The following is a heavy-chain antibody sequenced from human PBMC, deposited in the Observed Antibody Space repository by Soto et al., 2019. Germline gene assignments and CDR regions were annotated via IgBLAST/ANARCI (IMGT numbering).Heavy chain of an antibody. CDR1: GFTFRSYG. CDR3: ARGYRGNSAAFDY. V-gene: IGHV3-33*01. J-gene: IGHJ4*02. CDR2: IWYDGSKK. Sequence: QVQVVESGGGVVQPGRSLRLSCAASGFTFRSYGMHWVRQAPGKGLGWVEVIWYDGSKKYYADSVKGRFTISRDNSKSTLYLQVNRRRAEDTAVYYCARGYRGNSAAFDYWGQGTLVTVSS. D-gene: IGHD1-26*01.